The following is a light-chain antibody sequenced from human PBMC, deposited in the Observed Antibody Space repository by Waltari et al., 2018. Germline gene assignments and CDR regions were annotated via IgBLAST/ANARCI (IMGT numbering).Light chain of an antibody. V-gene: IGKV2-30*02. CDR3: MQGTHWPPGT. CDR2: KVS. Sequence: DVVMTQSPLSLPVTLGQPASISCRSSQSLVHSDGNTYLNWSQQRPGQSPRRLIYKVSNRDSGVPDRFSGSGSVTDFTLKISRVEAEDVGVYYCMQGTHWPPGTFGQGTKVEIK. CDR1: QSLVHSDGNTY. J-gene: IGKJ1*01.